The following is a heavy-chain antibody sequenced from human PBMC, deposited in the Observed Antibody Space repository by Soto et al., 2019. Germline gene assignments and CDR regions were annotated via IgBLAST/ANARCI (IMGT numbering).Heavy chain of an antibody. CDR1: GGSVSSGSYY. V-gene: IGHV4-61*01. D-gene: IGHD1-26*01. Sequence: SETLSLTCTVSGGSVSSGSYYWSWIRQPPGKGLEWIGYIDYSGSTNYNPSLKSRVTLSVDTSENQFSLNLSSVTAADTAVYYCARVVIGSFYDFDCWGQGTLVTVSS. J-gene: IGHJ4*02. CDR3: ARVVIGSFYDFDC. CDR2: IDYSGST.